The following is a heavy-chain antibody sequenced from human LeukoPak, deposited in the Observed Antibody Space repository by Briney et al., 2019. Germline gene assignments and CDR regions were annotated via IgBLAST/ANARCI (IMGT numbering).Heavy chain of an antibody. CDR1: GGSITKYY. D-gene: IGHD2-8*01. J-gene: IGHJ4*02. Sequence: SEPLSHTYTLSGGSITKYYWRWLREPPGGGLDWFGYIDYSGSTNYNPALKRRDTISVDTSKNQFSLNRSSVTAADTAVYYCARSRCQPLLVCWGQGALGTVSS. CDR2: IDYSGST. V-gene: IGHV4-59*01. CDR3: ARSRCQPLLVC.